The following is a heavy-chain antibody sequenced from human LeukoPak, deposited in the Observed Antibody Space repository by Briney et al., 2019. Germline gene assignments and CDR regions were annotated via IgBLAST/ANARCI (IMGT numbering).Heavy chain of an antibody. V-gene: IGHV3-11*05. CDR3: ARDRCSSTSCYYVFDY. D-gene: IGHD2-2*01. CDR1: GFTFSSYA. J-gene: IGHJ4*02. CDR2: ISSSSSYT. Sequence: GGSLRLSCAASGFTFSSYAMSWVRQAPGKGLEWVSYISSSSSYTNYADSVKGRFTISRDNAKNSLYLQMNSLRAEDTAVYYCARDRCSSTSCYYVFDYWGQGTLVTVSS.